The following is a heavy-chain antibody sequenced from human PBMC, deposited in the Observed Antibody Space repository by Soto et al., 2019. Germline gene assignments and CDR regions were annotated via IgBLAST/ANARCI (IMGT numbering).Heavy chain of an antibody. D-gene: IGHD3-22*01. CDR3: ARGTYDYGSSGYYFFDY. CDR1: GFTFSSYW. V-gene: IGHV3-7*03. Sequence: GGSLRLSCAASGFTFSSYWMSWVRQAPGKGLEWVANIKQDGSEKYYVDSVKGRFTISRDNAKNSLYLQMNSLRAEDTAVYSCARGTYDYGSSGYYFFDYWGQGTLVTVSS. J-gene: IGHJ4*02. CDR2: IKQDGSEK.